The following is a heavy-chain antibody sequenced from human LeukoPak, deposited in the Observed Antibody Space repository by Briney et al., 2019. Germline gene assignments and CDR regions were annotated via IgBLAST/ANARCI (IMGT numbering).Heavy chain of an antibody. CDR2: INPSGGST. CDR3: ARDRKLSSWCDY. V-gene: IGHV1-46*01. J-gene: IGHJ4*02. CDR1: GYTFTSNY. Sequence: ASVKVSCKASGYTFTSNYMHWVRQAPGQGLEWMGMINPSGGSTSYARKFQGRVTMTSDTSTSTVFMELSSLRSEDTAVYYCARDRKLSSWCDYWGQGTLVTVSS. D-gene: IGHD6-13*01.